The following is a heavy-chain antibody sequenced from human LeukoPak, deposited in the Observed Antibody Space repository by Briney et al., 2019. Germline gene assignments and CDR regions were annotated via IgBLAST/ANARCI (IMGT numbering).Heavy chain of an antibody. Sequence: GGSLRLSCAASGFTFSSYGMHWVRQAPGKGLEWVAGIWYDGSNKYYADSVKGRFTISRDNSKNTLYLQMNSLRAEDTAVYYCAKDRGPADIGAFDIWGQGTMVTVSS. CDR1: GFTFSSYG. CDR3: AKDRGPADIGAFDI. CDR2: IWYDGSNK. D-gene: IGHD2-2*02. V-gene: IGHV3-33*06. J-gene: IGHJ3*02.